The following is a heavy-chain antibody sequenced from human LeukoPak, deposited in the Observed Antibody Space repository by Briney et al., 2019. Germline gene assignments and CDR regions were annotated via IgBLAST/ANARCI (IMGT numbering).Heavy chain of an antibody. Sequence: PGGSLRLSCEASGFTVSSNYMNWVRQAPGKGLEWVSVIYSGGSTYYADCVKGRFTISRDNSKNTLYLQMSSLRPEDTAVYYCARQVFNWGQGTLVTVSS. J-gene: IGHJ4*02. CDR3: ARQVFN. CDR2: IYSGGST. CDR1: GFTVSSNY. V-gene: IGHV3-66*04. D-gene: IGHD5/OR15-5a*01.